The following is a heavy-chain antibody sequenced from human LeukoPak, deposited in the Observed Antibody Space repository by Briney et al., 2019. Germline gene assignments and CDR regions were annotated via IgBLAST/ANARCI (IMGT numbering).Heavy chain of an antibody. D-gene: IGHD6-19*01. CDR1: GGSFSGYY. J-gene: IGHJ5*02. CDR2: INHGGST. V-gene: IGHV4-34*01. Sequence: PSETLSLTCAVYGGSFSGYYWSWIRQPPGKGLEWIGEINHGGSTNYNPSLKSRVTISVDTSKNQFSLKLSSVTAADTAVYYCARLTSSGWYRDNWFDPWGQGALVTVSS. CDR3: ARLTSSGWYRDNWFDP.